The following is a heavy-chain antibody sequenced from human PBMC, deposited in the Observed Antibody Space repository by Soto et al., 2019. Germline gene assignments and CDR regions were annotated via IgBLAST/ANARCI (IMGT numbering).Heavy chain of an antibody. CDR2: IYYSGST. Sequence: ASETLSLTCTVSGGSISSYYWSWIRQPPGKGLEWIGYIYYSGSTSYNPSLKSRVTISVDTSKNQFSLKLSSVTAADTAVYYCARRWGDYFDYWGQGTLVTVSS. V-gene: IGHV4-59*01. J-gene: IGHJ4*02. CDR1: GGSISSYY. CDR3: ARRWGDYFDY. D-gene: IGHD3-16*01.